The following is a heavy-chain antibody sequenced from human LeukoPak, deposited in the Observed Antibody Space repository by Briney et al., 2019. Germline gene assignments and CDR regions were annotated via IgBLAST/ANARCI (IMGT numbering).Heavy chain of an antibody. CDR1: GDSSSSYS. Sequence: SETLSLTCSVSGDSSSSYSWSWIRQPPGKGLEWIGYIYYSGSTNYNPSLKSRVTISVDTSKKELSLKLSSVTAADTAVYYCARRHGSGDWFDPWGQGTLVTVSS. CDR2: IYYSGST. D-gene: IGHD3-10*01. J-gene: IGHJ5*02. CDR3: ARRHGSGDWFDP. V-gene: IGHV4-59*08.